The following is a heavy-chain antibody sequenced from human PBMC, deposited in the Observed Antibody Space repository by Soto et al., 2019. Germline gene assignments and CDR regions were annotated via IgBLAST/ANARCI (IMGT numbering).Heavy chain of an antibody. CDR3: ARQVVDGTVAGTGSFDY. CDR1: GSSIRSSSYY. CDR2: FYYSGST. Sequence: SETLSLTCTVSGSSIRSSSYYWVWIRQPPGKGLEWIGSFYYSGSTYYNPSLKSRVTISVDTSENQFSLKLSSVTAADTAVYYCARQVVDGTVAGTGSFDYWGQGTLVTVS. J-gene: IGHJ4*02. D-gene: IGHD6-19*01. V-gene: IGHV4-39*01.